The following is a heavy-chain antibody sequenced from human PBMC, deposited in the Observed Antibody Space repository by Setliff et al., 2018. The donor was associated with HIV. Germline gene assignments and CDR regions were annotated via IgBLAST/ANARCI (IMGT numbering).Heavy chain of an antibody. CDR1: GGSFTSRSYY. CDR2: IYSGGNT. V-gene: IGHV4-39*01. D-gene: IGHD1-26*01. J-gene: IGHJ4*02. CDR3: ARVPHRVVGTTTLLYHFDY. Sequence: LSLTCTVSGGSFTSRSYYWGWIRQPPGKGLEWIGSIYSGGNTYYNPSLQSRITISGDTSKNQFSLQVNSVTAVDTAVYYCARVPHRVVGTTTLLYHFDYWGLGTLVTVSS.